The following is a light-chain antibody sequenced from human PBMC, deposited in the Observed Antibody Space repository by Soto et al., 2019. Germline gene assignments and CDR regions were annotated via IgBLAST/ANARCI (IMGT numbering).Light chain of an antibody. CDR2: DAS. Sequence: EVGLKQSPGTLSLSPGERATLSCRASQTVRNNYLAWYQQKPGQAPRLLIYDASSRATGIPDRFSGGGSGTDFTLTISRLEPEDFAVYYCQQFSSYPLTFGGGTKVDI. J-gene: IGKJ4*01. CDR3: QQFSSYPLT. CDR1: QTVRNNY. V-gene: IGKV3-20*01.